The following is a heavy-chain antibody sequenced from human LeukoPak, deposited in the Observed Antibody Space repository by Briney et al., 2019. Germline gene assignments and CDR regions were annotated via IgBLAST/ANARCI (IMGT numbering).Heavy chain of an antibody. CDR3: AREVVRYYYDSSGYYYYGMDV. Sequence: PGGSLRLSCAASGFTVSSNYMSWVRQAPGKGLEWVSVIYSGGSTYSADSVKGRFTISRDNSKNTLYLQMNSLRAEDTAVYYCAREVVRYYYDSSGYYYYGMDVWGQGTTVTVSS. CDR1: GFTVSSNY. D-gene: IGHD3-22*01. V-gene: IGHV3-66*01. CDR2: IYSGGST. J-gene: IGHJ6*02.